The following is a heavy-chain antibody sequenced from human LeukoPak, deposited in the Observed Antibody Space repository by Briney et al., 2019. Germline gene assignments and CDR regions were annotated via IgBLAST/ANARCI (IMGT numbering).Heavy chain of an antibody. Sequence: GGSLRLSCAASGFTVSSNYMSWVRQAPGKGLEWVSAISGSGGSTYYADSVKGRFTISRDNSKNTLYLQMNSLRAEDTAVYYCAKDFLRYCSSTSCFPYFDYWGQGTLVTVSS. CDR3: AKDFLRYCSSTSCFPYFDY. CDR1: GFTVSSNY. CDR2: ISGSGGST. D-gene: IGHD2-2*01. J-gene: IGHJ4*02. V-gene: IGHV3-23*01.